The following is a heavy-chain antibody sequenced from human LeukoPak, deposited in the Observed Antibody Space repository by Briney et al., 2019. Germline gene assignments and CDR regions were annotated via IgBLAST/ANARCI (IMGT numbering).Heavy chain of an antibody. D-gene: IGHD6-13*01. CDR1: GGSISGYF. J-gene: IGHJ3*02. V-gene: IGHV4-59*08. CDR2: IYYSGTT. Sequence: SETLSLTCTVSGGSISGYFWSWIRQPPGKGLEWIGYIYYSGTTNYNPSLKSRVTISVDTSKNHFSLRLTSVTAADTAVYYCASGSSWYQDAFDIWGQGTMVTVSS. CDR3: ASGSSWYQDAFDI.